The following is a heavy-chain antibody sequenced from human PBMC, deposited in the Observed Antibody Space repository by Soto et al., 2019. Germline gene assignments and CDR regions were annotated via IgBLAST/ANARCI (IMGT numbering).Heavy chain of an antibody. CDR1: GYIFTSYW. CDR3: ERRWGDYLFDY. D-gene: IGHD4-17*01. Sequence: PGQSLKISCKGSGYIFTSYWIGWVRQMPGKGLEWMGIIYPGDSDTRYSPSFQGQVTISADKSISTAYLQWSSLKASDTAMYYFERRWGDYLFDYWCQGILVNVS. CDR2: IYPGDSDT. J-gene: IGHJ4*02. V-gene: IGHV5-51*01.